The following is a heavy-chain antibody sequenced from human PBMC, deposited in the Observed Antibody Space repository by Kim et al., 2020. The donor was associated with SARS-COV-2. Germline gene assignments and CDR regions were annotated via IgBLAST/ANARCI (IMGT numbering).Heavy chain of an antibody. CDR3: ARAEVAARFGMDV. CDR1: GGSIRGNNW. CDR2: IYHTGNT. J-gene: IGHJ6*02. Sequence: SETLSLTCAVSGGSIRGNNWWSWVRQTPGKGLEWIGEIYHTGNTKYNPSLQSRVIISVDRPKNQFSLKLSSVTAADTAVYFCARAEVAARFGMDVWGQGTTATVSS. D-gene: IGHD6-6*01. V-gene: IGHV4-4*02.